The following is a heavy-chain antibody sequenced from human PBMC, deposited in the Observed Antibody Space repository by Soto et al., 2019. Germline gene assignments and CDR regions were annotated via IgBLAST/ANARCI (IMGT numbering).Heavy chain of an antibody. V-gene: IGHV5-51*01. D-gene: IGHD6-6*01. J-gene: IGHJ6*02. CDR2: IFPGDSDT. Sequence: GESLKISCNASGFSLNTYWIGWVRQKPGKGLEWMGSIFPGDSDTRYSPSFQGQVIISADRSISTAYLQWRSLKASDTAIYYCARQGRPYSGSGYYYDMDVWGQGTTVTVSS. CDR1: GFSLNTYW. CDR3: ARQGRPYSGSGYYYDMDV.